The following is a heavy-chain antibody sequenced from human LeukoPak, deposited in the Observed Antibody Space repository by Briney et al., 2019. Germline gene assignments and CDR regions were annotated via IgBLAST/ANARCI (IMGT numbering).Heavy chain of an antibody. J-gene: IGHJ3*02. D-gene: IGHD4-17*01. CDR3: ARGYGETADSRRAFDI. CDR2: TDSDGSST. CDR1: GFTFSTYW. Sequence: GGSLRLSCAASGFTFSTYWMHWVRQAPGKGLVWVSRTDSDGSSTSYADSVKGRFTISRDNAKNTLYLQMNSLRAEDTAVYYCARGYGETADSRRAFDIWGQGTMVTVSS. V-gene: IGHV3-74*01.